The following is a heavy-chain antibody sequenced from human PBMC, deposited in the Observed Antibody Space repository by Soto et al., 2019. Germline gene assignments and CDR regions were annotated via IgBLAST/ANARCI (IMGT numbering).Heavy chain of an antibody. J-gene: IGHJ6*03. CDR2: ISGSGGST. Sequence: GGSLRLSCAASGFTFSSYAMSWVRQAPGKGLEWVSAISGSGGSTYYADSVKGRFTISRDNSKNTLYLQMNSLRAEDTAVYYCAKDGLGYCSSTSCYGGYYYYYMDVWGKGTTVTVSS. CDR3: AKDGLGYCSSTSCYGGYYYYYMDV. CDR1: GFTFSSYA. D-gene: IGHD2-2*01. V-gene: IGHV3-23*01.